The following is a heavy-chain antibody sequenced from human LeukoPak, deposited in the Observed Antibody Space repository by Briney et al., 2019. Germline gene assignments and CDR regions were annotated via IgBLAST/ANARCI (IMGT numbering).Heavy chain of an antibody. V-gene: IGHV3-21*01. D-gene: IGHD2-21*02. J-gene: IGHJ4*02. Sequence: PGGSLRLSCAASGFTFSSYSMNWVRQAPGKGLEWVSSISSSSSYIYYADSVKGRFTISRDNAKNSLYLQMNSLRAEDTAVYYCAREHPLLRYFDYWGQGTLVTVSS. CDR2: ISSSSSYI. CDR3: AREHPLLRYFDY. CDR1: GFTFSSYS.